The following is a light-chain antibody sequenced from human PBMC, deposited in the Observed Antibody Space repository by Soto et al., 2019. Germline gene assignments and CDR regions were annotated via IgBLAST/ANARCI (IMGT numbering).Light chain of an antibody. CDR1: SSY. CDR2: GAS. V-gene: IGKV3-20*01. CDR3: QQYIDSSWT. J-gene: IGKJ1*01. Sequence: EIVLTQSPGTLSLSPGERATLSCRATSSYLAWYQQKVGQAPRLLIYGASIRATGIPDRFSGSASGTDFTLTISRQEPEDSAVYYCQQYIDSSWTFGQGTKVEVK.